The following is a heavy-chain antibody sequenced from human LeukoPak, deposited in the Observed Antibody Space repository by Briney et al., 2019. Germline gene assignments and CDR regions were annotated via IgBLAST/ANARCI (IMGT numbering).Heavy chain of an antibody. CDR3: ASPGFGEFKIRYYFDY. CDR1: GFTFSSYA. D-gene: IGHD3-10*01. Sequence: GGSLRLSCAASGFTFSSYAMHWVRQAPGKGLEWVAVISYDGSNKYYADSVKGRFTISRDNSKNTLYLQMNSLRAEDTAVYYCASPGFGEFKIRYYFDYWGQGTLVTVSS. V-gene: IGHV3-30*01. J-gene: IGHJ4*02. CDR2: ISYDGSNK.